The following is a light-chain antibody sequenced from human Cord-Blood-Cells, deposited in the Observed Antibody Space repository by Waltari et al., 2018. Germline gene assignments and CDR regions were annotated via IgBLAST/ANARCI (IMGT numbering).Light chain of an antibody. CDR2: AGR. V-gene: IGLV2-23*01. Sequence: QSALTQPASVSGSPGQSIPIPCTGTSSDVGSYNLVSWYQQHPGKAPKLMIYAGRKRPSGVSNRFSGSKSGNTASLTISGLQAEDEADYYCCSYAGSSTWVFGGGTKLTVL. CDR3: CSYAGSSTWV. CDR1: SSDVGSYNL. J-gene: IGLJ3*02.